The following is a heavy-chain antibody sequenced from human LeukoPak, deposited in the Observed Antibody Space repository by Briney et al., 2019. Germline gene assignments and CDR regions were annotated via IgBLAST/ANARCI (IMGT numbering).Heavy chain of an antibody. CDR3: ARGSMGSGWLIDY. CDR2: INHSGST. V-gene: IGHV4-34*01. Sequence: TSETLSLTCAVYRGSFSGDYCSSIRQPRGKGLGWIGEINHSGSTNYNPSLKSRVTISVDTSKNQFSLKLSSVTAADTAVYYCARGSMGSGWLIDYWGQGTLVTVSS. D-gene: IGHD6-19*01. CDR1: RGSFSGDY. J-gene: IGHJ4*02.